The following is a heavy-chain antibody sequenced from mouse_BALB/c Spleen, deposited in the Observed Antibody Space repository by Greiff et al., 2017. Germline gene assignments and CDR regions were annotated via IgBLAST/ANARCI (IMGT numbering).Heavy chain of an antibody. Sequence: VQLQQSGPELVKPGASVRISCKASGYTFTSYYIHWVKQRPGQGLEWIGWIYPGNVNTKYNEKFKGKATLTADKSSSTAYMQLSSLTSEDSAVYFCARSLLWYLDYWGQGTTLTVSS. V-gene: IGHV1S56*01. CDR3: ARSLLWYLDY. J-gene: IGHJ2*01. CDR1: GYTFTSYY. CDR2: IYPGNVNT. D-gene: IGHD2-10*01.